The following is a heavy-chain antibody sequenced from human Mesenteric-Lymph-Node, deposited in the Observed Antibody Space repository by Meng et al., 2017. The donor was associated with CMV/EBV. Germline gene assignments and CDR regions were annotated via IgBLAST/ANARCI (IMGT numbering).Heavy chain of an antibody. J-gene: IGHJ6*02. D-gene: IGHD1-14*01. CDR2: IYSGGSA. CDR1: GASITGT. Sequence: ETLSLTCAVSGASITGTNWWSWVRQAPGKGLEWVSIIYSGGSAYYTDSVKGRFTISRDNSQDTLYLQMDSLRAEDTAVYYCAKVGQTVRKRYFYGVDVWGRGTTVTVSS. V-gene: IGHV3-53*01. CDR3: AKVGQTVRKRYFYGVDV.